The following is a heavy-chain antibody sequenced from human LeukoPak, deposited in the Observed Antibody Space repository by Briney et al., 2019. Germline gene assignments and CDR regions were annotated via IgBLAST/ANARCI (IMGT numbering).Heavy chain of an antibody. CDR1: GYSISSSYY. Sequence: PSETLSLTCTVSGYSISSSYYWGWIRPPPGKGLEWIGSIYYSGSTYYNPSLKSRVTISVDTSKNQFSLKLSSVTAADTAVYYCARSVGIVATIGAFDIWGQGTMVTVSS. V-gene: IGHV4-38-2*02. J-gene: IGHJ3*02. CDR2: IYYSGST. D-gene: IGHD5-12*01. CDR3: ARSVGIVATIGAFDI.